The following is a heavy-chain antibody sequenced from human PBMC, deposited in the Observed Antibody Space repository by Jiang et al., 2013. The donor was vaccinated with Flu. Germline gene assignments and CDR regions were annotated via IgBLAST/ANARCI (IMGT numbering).Heavy chain of an antibody. D-gene: IGHD3-3*01. Sequence: VQLLESGGGLVQPGGSLRLSCAASGFIFNNYNINWVRQAPGKGLEWLSHIRSSSSTIDYADSVQGRFTASRDNAKTSAYLQMNSLRDEDTAVYYCATDYDFWSDYRFGVWGPGTMVTVSS. CDR3: ATDYDFWSDYRFGV. CDR1: GFIFNNYN. J-gene: IGHJ3*01. CDR2: IRSSSSTI. V-gene: IGHV3-48*02.